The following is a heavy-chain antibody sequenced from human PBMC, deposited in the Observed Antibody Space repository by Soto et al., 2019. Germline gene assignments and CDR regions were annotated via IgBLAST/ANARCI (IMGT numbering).Heavy chain of an antibody. Sequence: SVKVSCKASGFTFTSSAVQWVRQARGQRLEWLGWIVVGSGNTNYAQKFQERVTITRDMSTSTAYMELSSLRSEDTAVYYCAARTLRGYSGYDFVRFDYWGQGTLVTVSS. CDR2: IVVGSGNT. CDR3: AARTLRGYSGYDFVRFDY. D-gene: IGHD5-12*01. J-gene: IGHJ4*02. CDR1: GFTFTSSA. V-gene: IGHV1-58*01.